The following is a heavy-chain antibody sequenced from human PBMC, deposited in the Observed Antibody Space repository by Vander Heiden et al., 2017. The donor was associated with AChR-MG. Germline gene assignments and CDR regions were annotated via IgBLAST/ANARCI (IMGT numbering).Heavy chain of an antibody. J-gene: IGHJ6*03. V-gene: IGHV1-3*01. CDR1: GYTFTSYA. CDR2: INAGNGNT. Sequence: QVQLVQSGAEGKKPGASVKASCKASGYTFTSYAMHWVRQAPGQRLEWMGWINAGNGNTKYSQKFQGRVTITRDTSASTAYMELSRLRSEDTAVYYCARDRDIVLVVYDGAYYMDVWGKGTTVTVSS. CDR3: ARDRDIVLVVYDGAYYMDV. D-gene: IGHD2-8*02.